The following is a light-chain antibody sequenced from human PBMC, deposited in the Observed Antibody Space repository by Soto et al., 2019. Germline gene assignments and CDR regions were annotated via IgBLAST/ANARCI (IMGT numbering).Light chain of an antibody. CDR2: AAS. J-gene: IGKJ3*01. Sequence: GYRVTITCRASRDLSGWLAWYQQKPGKAPKLLIYAASTLQSGVPSRFSGSGSGTDFTLTISCLQSEDFATYYCQQYYSIPCTFGHGTKVDIK. CDR1: RDLSGW. CDR3: QQYYSIPCT. V-gene: IGKV1-8*01.